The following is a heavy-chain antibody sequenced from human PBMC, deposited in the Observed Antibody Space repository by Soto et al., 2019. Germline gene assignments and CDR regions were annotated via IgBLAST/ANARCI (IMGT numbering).Heavy chain of an antibody. CDR2: ISARGGSS. V-gene: IGHV3-23*01. D-gene: IGHD5-12*01. CDR1: GFSFGSYA. CDR3: AKGSIEYSASVDN. Sequence: EVQLLESGGGLVQPGGSLRLSCVASGFSFGSYAMVWVRQAPGKGLEWVSVISARGGSSYFADTVKGRFTISRDNSKNLLSLEMNSLRAEDTAIYFCAKGSIEYSASVDNWGQGTLVLVSS. J-gene: IGHJ4*02.